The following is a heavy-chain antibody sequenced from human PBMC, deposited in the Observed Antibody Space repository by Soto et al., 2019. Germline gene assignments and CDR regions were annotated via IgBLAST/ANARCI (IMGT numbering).Heavy chain of an antibody. CDR2: VYYSGST. V-gene: IGHV4-39*01. CDR1: GGCVSSSSYY. Sequence: LSLTCTVCGGCVSSSSYYWGWVRQPPGKGLEWIGSVYYSGSTYYNPSLESRVTISVDKSKNQFSLKLMSLSAADTAVYYCGRLEGLATISYYFYYWGQGALVTVSS. CDR3: GRLEGLATISYYFYY. J-gene: IGHJ4*02. D-gene: IGHD3-9*01.